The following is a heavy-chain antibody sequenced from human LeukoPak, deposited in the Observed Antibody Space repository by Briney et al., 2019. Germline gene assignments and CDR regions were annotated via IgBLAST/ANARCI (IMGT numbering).Heavy chain of an antibody. CDR3: AKGLAYDILTGFGAFDI. V-gene: IGHV3-48*03. Sequence: PGGSLRLSCAASGFTFSSYEMNWVRQAPGKGLEWVSYISSSGSTIYYADSVKGRFTISRDNSKNTLYLQMNSLRAEDTAVYYCAKGLAYDILTGFGAFDIWGQGTMVTVSS. CDR2: ISSSGSTI. D-gene: IGHD3-9*01. CDR1: GFTFSSYE. J-gene: IGHJ3*02.